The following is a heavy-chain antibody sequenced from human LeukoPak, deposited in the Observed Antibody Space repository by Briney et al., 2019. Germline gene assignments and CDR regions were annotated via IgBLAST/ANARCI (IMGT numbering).Heavy chain of an antibody. CDR1: GGSFSGYY. V-gene: IGHV4-34*01. CDR3: ARGPPSRGYSYGAPYYYYYMDV. J-gene: IGHJ6*03. CDR2: INHSGST. Sequence: PSETLSLTCAVSGGSFSGYYWSWIRQPPGKGLEWIGEINHSGSTNYNPSLKSRVTISVDTSKNQFSLKLSSVTAADTAVYYCARGPPSRGYSYGAPYYYYYMDVWGKGTTVTVSS. D-gene: IGHD5-18*01.